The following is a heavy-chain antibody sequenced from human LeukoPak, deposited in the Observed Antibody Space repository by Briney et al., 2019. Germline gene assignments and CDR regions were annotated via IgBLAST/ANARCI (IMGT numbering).Heavy chain of an antibody. Sequence: ASVTVSCKASGYTFTGYYMHWVRQAPGQGLEWMGWINPNSGGTNYAQKFQGRVTMTRDTSISTAYMELSRLRSDDTAVYYCARGGYYDSSGYPLGDYWGQGTLVTVSS. CDR3: ARGGYYDSSGYPLGDY. CDR2: INPNSGGT. J-gene: IGHJ4*02. D-gene: IGHD3-22*01. V-gene: IGHV1-2*02. CDR1: GYTFTGYY.